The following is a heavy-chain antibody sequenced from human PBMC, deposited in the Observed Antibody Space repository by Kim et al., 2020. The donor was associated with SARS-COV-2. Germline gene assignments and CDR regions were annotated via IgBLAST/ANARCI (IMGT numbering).Heavy chain of an antibody. Sequence: SETLSLTCAVSGGSISSSNWWSWVRQPPGKGLEWIGEIYHSGSTNYNPSLKSRVTISVDKSKNQFSLKLSSVTAADTAVYYCARDPGGWGYSGYDQERGWFDPWGQGTLVTVSS. J-gene: IGHJ5*02. CDR1: GGSISSSNW. CDR3: ARDPGGWGYSGYDQERGWFDP. CDR2: IYHSGST. D-gene: IGHD5-12*01. V-gene: IGHV4-4*02.